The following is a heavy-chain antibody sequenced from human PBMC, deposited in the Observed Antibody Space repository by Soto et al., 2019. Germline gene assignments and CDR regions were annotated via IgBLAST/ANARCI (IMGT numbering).Heavy chain of an antibody. CDR2: IKSKTDGGTT. CDR1: GFTFSNAW. D-gene: IGHD5-12*01. CDR3: TTDENRYSGYDSPGPFDY. J-gene: IGHJ4*02. Sequence: GGSLRLPCAASGFTFSNAWMSWVRQAPGKGLEWVGRIKSKTDGGTTDYAAPVKGRFTISRDDSKNTLYLQMNSLKTEDTAVYYCTTDENRYSGYDSPGPFDYWGQGTLVTVSS. V-gene: IGHV3-15*01.